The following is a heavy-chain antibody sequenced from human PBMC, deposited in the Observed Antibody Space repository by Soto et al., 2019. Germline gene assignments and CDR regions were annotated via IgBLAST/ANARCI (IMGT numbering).Heavy chain of an antibody. CDR1: GGSISSSSYY. Sequence: SETLSLTCTVSGGSISSSSYYWGWIRQPPGKGLEWIGSIYYSGSTYYNPSLKSRVTISVDTSKNQFSLKLSSVTAADTAVYYCARAYGSSTSCYQLDDCRDALGQG. V-gene: IGHV4-39*01. CDR3: ARAYGSSTSCYQLDDCRDA. J-gene: IGHJ6*02. D-gene: IGHD2-2*01. CDR2: IYYSGST.